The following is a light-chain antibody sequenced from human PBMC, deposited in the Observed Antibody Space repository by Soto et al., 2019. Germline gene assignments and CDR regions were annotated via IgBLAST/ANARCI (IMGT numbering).Light chain of an antibody. CDR1: QSVSSY. V-gene: IGKV3-11*01. CDR3: EQGSYWPPIR. J-gene: IGKJ5*01. Sequence: ELVLTQSPATLSLSPGERATLSCRASQSVSSYLAWYQQKPGQAPRLLIYDASNRSTGIPARFSGGGSGTDVTLTVSSVELDDFGVYAGEQGSYWPPIRFGRGTRLEIK. CDR2: DAS.